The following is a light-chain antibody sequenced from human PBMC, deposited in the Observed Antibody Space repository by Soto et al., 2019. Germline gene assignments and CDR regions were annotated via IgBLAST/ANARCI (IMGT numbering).Light chain of an antibody. J-gene: IGKJ2*01. CDR3: QLRSDWPPTYT. CDR2: DTF. CDR1: QIVTSS. V-gene: IGKV3-11*01. Sequence: EIVLTQSPATLSLSPGTVATLSCRASQIVTSSLAWYQQRPGQAPRLLIYDTFTRATGIPARFSAKGAGTDDALTISSLEPEDSAVYFCQLRSDWPPTYTFGQGTKLE.